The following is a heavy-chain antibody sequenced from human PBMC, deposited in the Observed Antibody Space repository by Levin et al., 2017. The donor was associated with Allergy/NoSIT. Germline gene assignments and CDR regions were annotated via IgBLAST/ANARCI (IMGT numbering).Heavy chain of an antibody. CDR3: ARDYKYSSSSGFGY. CDR2: ISPYNGNT. D-gene: IGHD6-6*01. CDR1: GYTFTSYG. J-gene: IGHJ4*02. V-gene: IGHV1-18*01. Sequence: ASVKVSCKASGYTFTSYGINWVRQAPGQGLEWMGWISPYNGNTNYVQKLQGRVTMTTDTSTSTVYMDLRSLSSDETAMYYCARDYKYSSSSGFGYWGQGTLVTVSS.